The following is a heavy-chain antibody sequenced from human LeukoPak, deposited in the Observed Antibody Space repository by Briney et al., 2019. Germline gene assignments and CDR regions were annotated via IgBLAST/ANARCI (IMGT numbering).Heavy chain of an antibody. Sequence: SETLSLTCTVSGGSISNYNWNWIRQPPGKGLEWIGSTYYSGSTNYNPSLKSRVTISVDTSKNHFSLNLSSVTAADAAIYFCAREVYDILTGYRSFDIWGQGTMVTVSS. CDR3: AREVYDILTGYRSFDI. CDR2: TYYSGST. V-gene: IGHV4-59*01. CDR1: GGSISNYN. D-gene: IGHD3-9*01. J-gene: IGHJ3*02.